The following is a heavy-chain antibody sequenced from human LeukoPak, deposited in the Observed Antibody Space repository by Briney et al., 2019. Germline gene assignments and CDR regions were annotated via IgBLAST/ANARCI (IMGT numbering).Heavy chain of an antibody. J-gene: IGHJ4*02. Sequence: GTSLRLSCAASGFPFSDYGMYWVRQAPGKGLEWLAVISHDGSNKYYADSVKGRITISRDNSKNTLYLQMNSLRAEDTAVYYCAKLMVGYCSGGSCHLGWGQGTLVTVSS. V-gene: IGHV3-30*18. CDR2: ISHDGSNK. CDR1: GFPFSDYG. D-gene: IGHD2-15*01. CDR3: AKLMVGYCSGGSCHLG.